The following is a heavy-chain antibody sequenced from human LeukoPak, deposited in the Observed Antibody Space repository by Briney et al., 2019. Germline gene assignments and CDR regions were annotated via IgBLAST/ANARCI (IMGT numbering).Heavy chain of an antibody. CDR1: GGSISSYY. D-gene: IGHD3-22*01. J-gene: IGHJ4*02. CDR3: ASYSYYYDSSGFFDY. CDR2: IYYSGST. V-gene: IGHV4-59*01. Sequence: SETLSLTCTVSGGSISSYYWSWIRQPPGKGLEWIGYIYYSGSTNYNPSLKSRVTISVDTSKNQFSLKLSSVAAADTAVYYCASYSYYYDSSGFFDYWGQGTLVTVSS.